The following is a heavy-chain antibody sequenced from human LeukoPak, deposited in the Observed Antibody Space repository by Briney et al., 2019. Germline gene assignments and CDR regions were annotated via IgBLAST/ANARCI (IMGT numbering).Heavy chain of an antibody. CDR3: AREYSSGWFRGQDYYFGY. CDR2: INPNSGGT. J-gene: IGHJ4*02. CDR1: GYTFTGYY. V-gene: IGHV1-2*02. Sequence: ASVTVSCTASGYTFTGYYMHWVRQAPGQGLEWMGWINPNSGGTNYAQKFQGRVTMTRDTSISTAYMELSRLRSDDTAVYYCAREYSSGWFRGQDYYFGYWGQGTLVTVSS. D-gene: IGHD6-19*01.